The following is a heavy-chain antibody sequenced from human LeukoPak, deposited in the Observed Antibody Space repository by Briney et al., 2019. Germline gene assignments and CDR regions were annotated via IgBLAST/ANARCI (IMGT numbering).Heavy chain of an antibody. V-gene: IGHV3-21*01. D-gene: IGHD2-2*01. CDR1: GFTLSTYS. CDR2: ITTSTTVPHI. J-gene: IGHJ6*02. CDR3: ARALGDQPDSYYGMDV. Sequence: GESLRLSCAASGFTLSTYSMNWVRQAPGRGLEWVSSITTSTTVPHIFDADSVTGRLTISRDNADNSLFLQMNSLRAEDTAVYYCARALGDQPDSYYGMDVWGQGTTVTVSS.